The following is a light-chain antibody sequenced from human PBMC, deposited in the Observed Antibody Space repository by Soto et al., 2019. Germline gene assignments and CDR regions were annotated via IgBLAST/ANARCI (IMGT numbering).Light chain of an antibody. Sequence: DIQMTQSPSSLSASVGDRVTITCRASQSINSFLNWYQQKPGKAPKLLINTASSLQSGVPSRFSGSGSGTDFTLTIGSLQPEEFATYYCQQCDSTPQTFGGGTKVDIK. V-gene: IGKV1-39*01. CDR2: TAS. CDR3: QQCDSTPQT. CDR1: QSINSF. J-gene: IGKJ4*01.